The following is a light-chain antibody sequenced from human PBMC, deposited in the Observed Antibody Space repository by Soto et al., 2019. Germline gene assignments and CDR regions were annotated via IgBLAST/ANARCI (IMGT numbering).Light chain of an antibody. CDR2: AAS. CDR1: QGISSY. Sequence: IQLTQSPSSLSASVGDRVTITCRASQGISSYLAWYQQKPGKAPKLLIYAASTLQSGVPSRFSGSGSGTEFTLTISSLQPEDFATYYCQQSYSTPPTWTFGQGTRLEIK. J-gene: IGKJ5*01. V-gene: IGKV1-39*01. CDR3: QQSYSTPPTWT.